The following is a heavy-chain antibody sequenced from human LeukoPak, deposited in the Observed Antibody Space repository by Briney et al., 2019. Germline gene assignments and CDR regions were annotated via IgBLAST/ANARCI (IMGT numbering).Heavy chain of an antibody. V-gene: IGHV1-8*03. CDR1: GYTFTSYD. J-gene: IGHJ5*02. CDR2: MNPNSGNT. CDR3: ARGLETYYDFWGDYSNWFDP. D-gene: IGHD3-3*01. Sequence: GASVKVSCKASGYTFTSYDINWVRQAPGQGLEWMGWMNPNSGNTGYAQKFQGRVIITRNTSINTAYMELSSLRSEDTAVYYCARGLETYYDFWGDYSNWFDPWGQGTLVTVSS.